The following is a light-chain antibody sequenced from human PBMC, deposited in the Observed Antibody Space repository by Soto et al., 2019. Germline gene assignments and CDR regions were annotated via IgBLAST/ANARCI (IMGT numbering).Light chain of an antibody. J-gene: IGKJ1*01. Sequence: DIPMTQSPATLSASVGDRVTITCRASQSISSWLAWYQQKPGKVPKLLIDDASSLESGVPSRFSGSGSGTEFTLTISSLQPDDFAIYYCQQYNTYSWTFGQGPRWIS. CDR1: QSISSW. V-gene: IGKV1-5*01. CDR2: DAS. CDR3: QQYNTYSWT.